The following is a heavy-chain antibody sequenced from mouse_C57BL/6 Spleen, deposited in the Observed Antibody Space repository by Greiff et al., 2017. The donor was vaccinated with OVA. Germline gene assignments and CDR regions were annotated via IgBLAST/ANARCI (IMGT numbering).Heavy chain of an antibody. CDR3: ARGGDSSGYVYAMDY. V-gene: IGHV3-6*01. J-gene: IGHJ4*01. CDR1: GYSITSGYY. Sequence: ESGPGLVKPSQSLSLTCSVTGYSITSGYYWNWIRQFPGNKLEWMGYISYDGSNNYNPSLKNRISITRDTSKNQFFLKLNSVTTEDTATYYCARGGDSSGYVYAMDYWGQGTSVTVSS. D-gene: IGHD3-2*02. CDR2: ISYDGSN.